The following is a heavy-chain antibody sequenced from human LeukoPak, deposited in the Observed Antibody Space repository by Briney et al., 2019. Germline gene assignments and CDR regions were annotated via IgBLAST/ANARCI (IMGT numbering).Heavy chain of an antibody. D-gene: IGHD1-1*01. J-gene: IGHJ6*03. V-gene: IGHV3-13*01. CDR1: GFTFSSFD. CDR3: ARGPPRGKYYYMDV. Sequence: GGSLRLSCAASGFTFSSFDMHWVRQPTGQGLEWVSTIGTASDTYYPGSVEGRFTLSRDNAKNSLYFQMNSLTAGDTAVYYCARGPPRGKYYYMDVWGKGTTVTVSS. CDR2: IGTASDT.